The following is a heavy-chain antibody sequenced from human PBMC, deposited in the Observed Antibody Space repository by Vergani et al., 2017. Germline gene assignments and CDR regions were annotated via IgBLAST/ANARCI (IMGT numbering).Heavy chain of an antibody. CDR3: ARERAAAAGTGYAFDI. V-gene: IGHV1-2*02. CDR2: INPNSGGT. CDR1: GYTFTSYG. D-gene: IGHD6-13*01. Sequence: QVQLVQSGAEVKKPGASVKVSCKASGYTFTSYGISWVRQAPGQGLEWMGWINPNSGGTNYAQKFQGRVTMTRDTSISTAYMELSRLRSDDTAVYYCARERAAAAGTGYAFDIWGQGTMVTVSS. J-gene: IGHJ3*02.